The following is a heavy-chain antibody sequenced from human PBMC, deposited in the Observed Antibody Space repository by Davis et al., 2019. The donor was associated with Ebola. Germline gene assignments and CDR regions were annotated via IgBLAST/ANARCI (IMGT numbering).Heavy chain of an antibody. Sequence: PGGSLRLSCAASGFTFSSYAMSWVRQAPGKGLEWVSAISGSGGSTYYADSVKGRFTISRDNSKNTLYLQMNSLRAEDTAVYYCARAPIFGVVPGAFDIWGQGTMVTVSS. J-gene: IGHJ3*02. CDR2: ISGSGGST. CDR1: GFTFSSYA. CDR3: ARAPIFGVVPGAFDI. D-gene: IGHD3-3*01. V-gene: IGHV3-23*01.